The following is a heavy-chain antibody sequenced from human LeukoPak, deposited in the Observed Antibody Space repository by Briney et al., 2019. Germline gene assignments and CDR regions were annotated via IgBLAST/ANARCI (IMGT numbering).Heavy chain of an antibody. CDR2: ISTSSSYI. Sequence: GGSLRLSCAASGFTFNRYNMNWVRRAPGKGLEWVSSISTSSSYIYYADSVRDRFTISRDNAKNSLYLQMNSLRAEDTAVYYCARDESSQRAVAGVFDYWGQGTLVTVSS. V-gene: IGHV3-21*01. D-gene: IGHD6-19*01. CDR3: ARDESSQRAVAGVFDY. CDR1: GFTFNRYN. J-gene: IGHJ4*02.